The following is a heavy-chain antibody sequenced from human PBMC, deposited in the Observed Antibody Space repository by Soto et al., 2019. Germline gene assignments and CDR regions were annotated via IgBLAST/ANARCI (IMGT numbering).Heavy chain of an antibody. J-gene: IGHJ3*02. CDR2: ICYSGST. Sequence: SETLSLTCTVSGGSISSGGYYWSWIRQHPGKGLEWIGYICYSGSTYYNPSLKSRVTISVDTSKNQFSLKLSSVTAADTAVYYCAREVMRSGAFDIWGQGTMVTVSS. D-gene: IGHD3-16*01. CDR1: GGSISSGGYY. V-gene: IGHV4-31*03. CDR3: AREVMRSGAFDI.